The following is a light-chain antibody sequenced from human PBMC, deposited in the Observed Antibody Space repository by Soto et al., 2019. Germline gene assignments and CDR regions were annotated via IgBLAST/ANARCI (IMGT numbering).Light chain of an antibody. CDR1: QSISSY. V-gene: IGKV1-39*01. CDR3: QQSYRTPHT. J-gene: IGKJ2*01. CDR2: AAS. Sequence: DIPMIQSPSSMSASVGDRVTITCRASQSISSYLNWYQQKPGKAHKLLIYAASSLQSRVPSRFSGSGSGTDFTLTIISLQPEDFATYYCQQSYRTPHTFGQGTKREI.